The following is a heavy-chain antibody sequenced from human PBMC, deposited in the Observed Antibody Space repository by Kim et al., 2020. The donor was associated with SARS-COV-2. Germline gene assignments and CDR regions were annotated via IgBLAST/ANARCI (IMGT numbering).Heavy chain of an antibody. CDR2: INHSGST. J-gene: IGHJ3*02. CDR1: GGSFSAYY. D-gene: IGHD6-13*01. Sequence: SETLSLTCAVYGGSFSAYYWSWIPQPPGKGLEWIGEINHSGSTNYNPSLKSRVTISVDTSKNQFSLKLSSVTAADTTVYYCARVILSSSWYGDAFDIWC. V-gene: IGHV4-34*01. CDR3: ARVILSSSWYGDAFDI.